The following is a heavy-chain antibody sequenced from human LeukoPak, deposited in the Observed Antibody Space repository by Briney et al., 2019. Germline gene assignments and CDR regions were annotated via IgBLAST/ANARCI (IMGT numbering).Heavy chain of an antibody. J-gene: IGHJ4*02. Sequence: DSVKGRFTISRDNSNNTLYLEMNSLRAEDTAVYYCAKNGPDYIWGGYLDYWGQGTLVTVSS. V-gene: IGHV3-30*02. D-gene: IGHD3-16*01. CDR3: AKNGPDYIWGGYLDY.